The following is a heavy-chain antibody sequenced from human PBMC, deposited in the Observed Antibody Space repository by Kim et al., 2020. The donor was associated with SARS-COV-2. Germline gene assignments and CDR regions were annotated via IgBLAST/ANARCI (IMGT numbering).Heavy chain of an antibody. CDR2: ISSSSSYI. J-gene: IGHJ6*02. CDR3: ARDASGGPPTYYYDSSGYLGAPEYYYGMDV. Sequence: GGSLRLSCAASGFTFSSYSMNWVRQAPGKGLEWVSSISSSSSYIYYADSVKGRFTISRDNAKNSLYLQMNSLRAEDTAVYYCARDASGGPPTYYYDSSGYLGAPEYYYGMDVWGQGTTVTVSS. CDR1: GFTFSSYS. D-gene: IGHD3-22*01. V-gene: IGHV3-21*01.